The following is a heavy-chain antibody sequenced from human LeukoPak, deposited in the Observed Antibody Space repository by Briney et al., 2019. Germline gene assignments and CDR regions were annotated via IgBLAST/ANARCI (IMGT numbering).Heavy chain of an antibody. CDR1: GFTFSSYA. V-gene: IGHV3-23*01. CDR3: ARADSPLRAGTAFDY. J-gene: IGHJ4*02. CDR2: ISGSGGST. D-gene: IGHD1-1*01. Sequence: GGSLRLSCAASGFTFSSYAMSWVRQAPGKGLEWVSSISGSGGSTYHADSVKGRFTLSRDNSKNTLYLQINSLTAEDTAVYYCARADSPLRAGTAFDYWGQGTLVTVSS.